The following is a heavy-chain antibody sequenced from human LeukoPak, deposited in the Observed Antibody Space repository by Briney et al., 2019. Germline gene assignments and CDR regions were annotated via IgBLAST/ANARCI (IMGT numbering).Heavy chain of an antibody. J-gene: IGHJ6*02. CDR1: GFTFSSYG. CDR3: AKESLGGYYYYYYGMDV. D-gene: IGHD5-12*01. CDR2: ISYDGSNK. V-gene: IGHV3-30*18. Sequence: GGSLRLSCAASGFTFSSYGMHWVRQAPGKGLEWVAVISYDGSNKYYADSVKGRFTISRDNSKNTLYLQMNSLRAEDTAVYYCAKESLGGYYYYYYGMDVWGQGTTVTVSS.